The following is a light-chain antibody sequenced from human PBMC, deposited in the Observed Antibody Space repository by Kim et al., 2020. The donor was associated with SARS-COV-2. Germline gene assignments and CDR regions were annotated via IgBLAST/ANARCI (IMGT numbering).Light chain of an antibody. CDR2: KDS. Sequence: SYELTQPPSVSVSPGQTARITCSGDALPKQYAYWYQQKPGQAPVLVIYKDSERPSGIPERFSGSSSGTTVTLTISGVQAEDEADYYCQSADSSGTHWVFGGGTQLNVL. CDR3: QSADSSGTHWV. J-gene: IGLJ3*02. CDR1: ALPKQY. V-gene: IGLV3-25*03.